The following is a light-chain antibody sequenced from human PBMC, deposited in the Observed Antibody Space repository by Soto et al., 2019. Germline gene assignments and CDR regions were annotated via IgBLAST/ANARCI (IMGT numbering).Light chain of an antibody. V-gene: IGLV2-11*01. CDR3: CSHAGGSSWV. J-gene: IGLJ3*02. Sequence: QSALTQPRSVSGSPGQSVTISCTGTSGDVGAYDRVSWYQHHPTKAPKLIIYDVTDRPSGVPYRFSGSKSGSTASLTISGLQTEDEADYYCCSHAGGSSWVFCGGTKVTVL. CDR1: SGDVGAYDR. CDR2: DVT.